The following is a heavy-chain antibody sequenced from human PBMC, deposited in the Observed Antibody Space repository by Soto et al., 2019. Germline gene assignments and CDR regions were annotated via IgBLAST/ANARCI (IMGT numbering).Heavy chain of an antibody. CDR3: ARGRDGYNFYFDY. CDR2: IYYSGST. V-gene: IGHV4-59*01. D-gene: IGHD5-12*01. CDR1: GGSISSYY. J-gene: IGHJ4*02. Sequence: SETLSLTCTVSGGSISSYYWSWIRQPPGKGLEWIGYIYYSGSTNYNPSLKSRVTISVDTSKNRFSLKLSSVTAADTAVYYCARGRDGYNFYFDYWGQGTLVTVSS.